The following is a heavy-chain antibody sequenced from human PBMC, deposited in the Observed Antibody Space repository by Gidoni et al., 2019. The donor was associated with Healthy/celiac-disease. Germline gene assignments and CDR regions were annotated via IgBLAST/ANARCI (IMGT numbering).Heavy chain of an antibody. CDR3: TRKGSGSYCDY. CDR1: GFTFSSYG. V-gene: IGHV3-33*01. CDR2: IWYDGSNK. Sequence: QVQLVESGGGVVQPGRSLRLSCAASGFTFSSYGMHWVRQAPGKGLEWVAVIWYDGSNKYYADSVKGRFTISRDNSKNTLYLQMNSLRAEDTAVYYCTRKGSGSYCDYWGQGTLVTVSS. J-gene: IGHJ4*02. D-gene: IGHD3-10*01.